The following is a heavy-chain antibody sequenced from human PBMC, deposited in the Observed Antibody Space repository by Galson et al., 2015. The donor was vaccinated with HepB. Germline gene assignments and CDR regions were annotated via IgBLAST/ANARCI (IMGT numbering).Heavy chain of an antibody. V-gene: IGHV3-21*01. J-gene: IGHJ3*02. CDR1: GFTFSSYS. CDR3: ARDSGYYGSGSYYNRDDAFDI. Sequence: LRLSCAASGFTFSSYSINWVRQAPGKGLEWVSSISSSSYIYYADSVKGRFTISRDNAKNSLYLQMNSLRAEDTAVYYCARDSGYYGSGSYYNRDDAFDIWGQGTMVTVSS. D-gene: IGHD3-10*01. CDR2: ISSSSYI.